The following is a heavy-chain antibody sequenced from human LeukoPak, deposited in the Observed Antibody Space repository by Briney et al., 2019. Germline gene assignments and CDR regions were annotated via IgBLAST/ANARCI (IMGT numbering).Heavy chain of an antibody. CDR1: GCSISSHY. V-gene: IGHV4-59*11. CDR3: ARGVPPEVKPHYFDY. Sequence: PSETLSLTCTVSGCSISSHYWSWIRQPPGKGLEWIGYINYSGSTNYNPSLKSRVTISVDTSKTQFSLKLSSVTAADTAVYYCARGVPPEVKPHYFDYWGQGTLVTVSS. D-gene: IGHD4-23*01. J-gene: IGHJ4*02. CDR2: INYSGST.